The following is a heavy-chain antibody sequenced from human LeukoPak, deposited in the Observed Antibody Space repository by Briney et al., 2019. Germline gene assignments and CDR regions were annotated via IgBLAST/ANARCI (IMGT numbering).Heavy chain of an antibody. Sequence: PGGSPRLSCAASGFTLSSYWMSWVRQPPGKGLAWVANIKQDGSEKYYVDSAKGRFTICRDNAKNSLYLQMNSLRVEDTAVDYWARDGRDIVAKYREGMDVEGKGHTVTVTA. D-gene: IGHD5-12*01. CDR1: GFTLSSYW. CDR3: ARDGRDIVAKYREGMDV. J-gene: IGHJ6*04. V-gene: IGHV3-7*03. CDR2: IKQDGSEK.